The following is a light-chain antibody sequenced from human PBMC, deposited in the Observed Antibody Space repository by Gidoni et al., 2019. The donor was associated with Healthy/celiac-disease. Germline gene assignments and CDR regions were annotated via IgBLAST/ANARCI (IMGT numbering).Light chain of an antibody. CDR2: CAS. CDR3: QQYCSTPWT. V-gene: IGKV4-1*01. CDR1: QSVLSSSNNQNY. Sequence: IVMTQSPGALDVPLVEGATINCKSSQSVLSSSNNQNYLAWYQQKPGQPPKLLIYCASNRESGVPDRFSGSGSGTDFTLTISSLQAEDVAVYYCQQYCSTPWTFGQGTKVEIK. J-gene: IGKJ1*01.